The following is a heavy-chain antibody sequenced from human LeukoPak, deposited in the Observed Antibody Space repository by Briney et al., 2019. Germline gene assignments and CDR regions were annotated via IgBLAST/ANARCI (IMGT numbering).Heavy chain of an antibody. D-gene: IGHD3-22*01. V-gene: IGHV3-48*02. Sequence: QPGGSLRLSRAASGFTFSAYSMNWVRQAPGKGLEWVSYITGSSSTIYYADSVKGRFTISRDNAKNSLYLRMNSLRDEDTAVYYCARDASYYDSSGYSSYWGQGTLVTVSS. CDR2: ITGSSSTI. J-gene: IGHJ4*02. CDR1: GFTFSAYS. CDR3: ARDASYYDSSGYSSY.